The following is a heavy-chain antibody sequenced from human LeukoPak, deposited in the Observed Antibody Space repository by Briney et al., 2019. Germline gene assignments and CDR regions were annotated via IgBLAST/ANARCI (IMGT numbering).Heavy chain of an antibody. CDR3: ASRVPPGSYYSDYALDL. CDR1: GYSFSSYW. CDR2: IYPGGSDT. V-gene: IGHV5-51*01. D-gene: IGHD1-26*01. J-gene: IGHJ3*01. Sequence: GESLKISCKGSGYSFSSYWMGWVRQRPGKGLELMGVIYPGGSDTRYTPSVQGQATISADKSISTAYLQWSSLKASDTDMCYRASRVPPGSYYSDYALDLWGQGTMVTLSS.